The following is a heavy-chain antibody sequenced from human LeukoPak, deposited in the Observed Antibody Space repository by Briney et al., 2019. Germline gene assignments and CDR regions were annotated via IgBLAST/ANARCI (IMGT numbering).Heavy chain of an antibody. D-gene: IGHD2-21*01. CDR1: GFTFGSYS. CDR3: TTDVVVIVDFDY. J-gene: IGHJ4*02. V-gene: IGHV3-15*01. Sequence: PGGSLRLSCAASGFTFGSYSMNWVRQTPGKGLEWVGRIKNKADGGTADYAAAVRGRFTISRDDSKNMMYLQMNSLKTEDTAVYFCTTDVVVIVDFDYWGQGTLVTVSS. CDR2: IKNKADGGTA.